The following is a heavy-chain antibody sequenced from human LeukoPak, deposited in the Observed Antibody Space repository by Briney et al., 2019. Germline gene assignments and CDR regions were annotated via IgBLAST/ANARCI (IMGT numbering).Heavy chain of an antibody. Sequence: GASVKVSCKASGYTFTSYYMHWVRQAPGQGLEWMGIINPSGGSTSYAQKFQGRVTMTRDMSTSTVYMELSSLRSEDTAVYYCARRSVFDAFDIWGQGTMVTVSS. CDR1: GYTFTSYY. V-gene: IGHV1-46*01. D-gene: IGHD2-8*01. CDR2: INPSGGST. CDR3: ARRSVFDAFDI. J-gene: IGHJ3*02.